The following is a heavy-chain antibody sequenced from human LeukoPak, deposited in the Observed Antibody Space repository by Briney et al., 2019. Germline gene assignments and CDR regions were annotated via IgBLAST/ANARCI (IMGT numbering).Heavy chain of an antibody. CDR2: ISFDGTYR. J-gene: IGHJ4*02. CDR1: GFTFRTYG. V-gene: IGHV3-30*18. D-gene: IGHD3-10*01. CDR3: AKDWGREFASGSSYLDD. Sequence: GGSLRLSCAASGFTFRTYGMHWVRQAPGKGLEWVAVISFDGTYRYYADSVKGRFTISRDNSENTLHLQMNSLRTENTALYYCAKDWGREFASGSSYLDDWGLGTPVTVSS.